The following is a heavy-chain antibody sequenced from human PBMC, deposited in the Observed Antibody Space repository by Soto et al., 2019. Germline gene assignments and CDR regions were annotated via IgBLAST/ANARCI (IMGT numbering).Heavy chain of an antibody. J-gene: IGHJ4*02. D-gene: IGHD3-10*01. CDR1: GFTFSSYW. CDR2: ISWNSGSI. Sequence: EVQLVESGGDLVQPGGSLRLSCAASGFTFSSYWMHWVRQAPGKGLVWVSGISWNSGSIGYADSVKGRFTISRDNAKNSLYLQMNSLRAEDTALYYCAKALPPPGGFDYWGQGTLVTVSS. V-gene: IGHV3-74*01. CDR3: AKALPPPGGFDY.